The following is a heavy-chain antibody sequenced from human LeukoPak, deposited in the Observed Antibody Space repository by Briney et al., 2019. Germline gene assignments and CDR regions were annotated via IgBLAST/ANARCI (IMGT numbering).Heavy chain of an antibody. Sequence: GGSLRLSCTASGFTFGDYAVSWVRQAPGKGLEWVGFIRSKAYGGTTEYAASVKGRFTISRDDSKSIAYLQMNSLKTEDTAVYYCTREYRVVVPAAIRWVAVYFDYWGQGTLVTVSS. CDR1: GFTFGDYA. V-gene: IGHV3-49*04. J-gene: IGHJ4*02. CDR3: TREYRVVVPAAIRWVAVYFDY. D-gene: IGHD2-2*02. CDR2: IRSKAYGGTT.